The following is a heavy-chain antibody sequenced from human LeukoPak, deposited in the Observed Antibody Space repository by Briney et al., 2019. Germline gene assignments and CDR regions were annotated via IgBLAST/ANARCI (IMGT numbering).Heavy chain of an antibody. CDR2: INHSGST. V-gene: IGHV4-34*01. Sequence: SETLSLTCAVYGGSFSGYYWSWIRQPPGKGLEWIGEINHSGSTNYNPSLKSRVAISVDTSKNQFSLKLSSVTAADTAVYYCARHALKQQPRYYYYYYYMDVWGKGTTVTISS. CDR1: GGSFSGYY. D-gene: IGHD6-13*01. J-gene: IGHJ6*03. CDR3: ARHALKQQPRYYYYYYYMDV.